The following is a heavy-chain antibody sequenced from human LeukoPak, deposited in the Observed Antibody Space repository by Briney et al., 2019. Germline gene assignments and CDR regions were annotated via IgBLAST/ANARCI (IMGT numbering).Heavy chain of an antibody. CDR3: ARVVPVAPMFFDS. V-gene: IGHV4-30-4*08. D-gene: IGHD2-2*01. CDR1: GGSISSGDYY. CDR2: IYYSGST. Sequence: PSETLSLTCTVSGGSISSGDYYWSWIRQPLGKGLEWIGYIYYSGSTYYNPSLKSRVTISVDTSKNQFSLKLSSVTAADTAVYYCARVVPVAPMFFDSWGQGTLVTVSS. J-gene: IGHJ4*02.